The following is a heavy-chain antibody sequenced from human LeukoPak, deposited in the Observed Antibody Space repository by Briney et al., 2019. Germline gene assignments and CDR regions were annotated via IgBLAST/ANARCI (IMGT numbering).Heavy chain of an antibody. CDR1: GFTFSSYG. Sequence: GGSLRLSCAASGFTFSSYGMHWVRQAPGKGLEWVAVIWYDGSNKYYADSVKGRFTISRDNSKNTLYLQMNSLRAEDTAVYYCAGVHYYDSSGYYSLLDYYYYGMDVWGQGTTVTVSS. V-gene: IGHV3-33*01. CDR2: IWYDGSNK. CDR3: AGVHYYDSSGYYSLLDYYYYGMDV. J-gene: IGHJ6*02. D-gene: IGHD3-22*01.